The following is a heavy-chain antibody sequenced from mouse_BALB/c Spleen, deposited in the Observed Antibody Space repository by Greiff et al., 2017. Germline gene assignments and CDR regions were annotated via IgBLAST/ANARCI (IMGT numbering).Heavy chain of an antibody. CDR3: ARDYGNFDWYFDV. V-gene: IGHV5-17*02. Sequence: EVQLVESGGGLVQPGGSRKLSCAASGFTFSSFGMHWVRQAPEKGLEWVAYISSGSSTIYYADTVKGRFTITRDNPKNTLFLQMTSLRSEDTAMYYCARDYGNFDWYFDVWGAGTTVTVSS. CDR2: ISSGSSTI. J-gene: IGHJ1*01. D-gene: IGHD2-1*01. CDR1: GFTFSSFG.